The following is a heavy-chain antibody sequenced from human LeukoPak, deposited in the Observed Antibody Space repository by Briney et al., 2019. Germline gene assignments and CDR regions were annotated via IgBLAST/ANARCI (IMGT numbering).Heavy chain of an antibody. V-gene: IGHV3-7*01. CDR1: GFTFSSYW. J-gene: IGHJ6*03. Sequence: PGGSLRLSCAASGFTFSSYWMSWVRQAPGKGLEWVANIKQDGSEKYYVDSVKGRFTISRDNAKNTLYLQMNSLRAEDTAVYYCARGLLTDIHLVVPAAPQFGDYYYYMDVWGKGTTVTVSS. CDR3: ARGLLTDIHLVVPAAPQFGDYYYYMDV. CDR2: IKQDGSEK. D-gene: IGHD2-2*01.